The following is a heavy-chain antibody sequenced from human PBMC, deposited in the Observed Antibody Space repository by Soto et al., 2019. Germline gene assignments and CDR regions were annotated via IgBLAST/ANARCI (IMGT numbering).Heavy chain of an antibody. Sequence: PGGSLRLSCAASGFTFSSYAMSWVRQAPGKGLEWMGIINPSGGSTSYAQKFQGIFTMTRDTSTSTVYMELSSLRSEDTAVYYCARGGKLRFLEWLPEARYYYGMDVWGQGTTVTVSS. CDR1: GFTFSSYA. D-gene: IGHD3-3*01. J-gene: IGHJ6*02. CDR3: ARGGKLRFLEWLPEARYYYGMDV. V-gene: IGHV1-46*01. CDR2: INPSGGST.